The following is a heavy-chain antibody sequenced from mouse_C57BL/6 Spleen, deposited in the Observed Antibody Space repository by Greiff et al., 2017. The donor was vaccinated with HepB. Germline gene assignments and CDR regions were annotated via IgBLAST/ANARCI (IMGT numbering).Heavy chain of an antibody. CDR3: ARSHGSSPYYFDY. D-gene: IGHD1-1*01. Sequence: VMLVESGAELAKPGASVKLSCKASGYTFTSYWMHWVKQRPGQGLEWIGYINPSSGYTKYNQKFKDKATLTADKSSSTAYMQLSSLTYEDSAVYYCARSHGSSPYYFDYWGQGTTLTVSS. CDR2: INPSSGYT. CDR1: GYTFTSYW. V-gene: IGHV1-7*01. J-gene: IGHJ2*01.